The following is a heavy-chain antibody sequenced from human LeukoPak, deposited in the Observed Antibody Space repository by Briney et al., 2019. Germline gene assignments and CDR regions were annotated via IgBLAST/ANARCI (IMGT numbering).Heavy chain of an antibody. D-gene: IGHD1-26*01. J-gene: IGHJ4*02. V-gene: IGHV6-1*01. CDR1: GDSVSSNSAA. CDR2: TYYRSKWYN. Sequence: QSGPGLVKPSQTLSLTFAISGDSVSSNSAAWNWIRQSPSRGLEWLGRTYYRSKWYNDYAVSVKSRITINPDTSKNQFSLQLNSVTPEDTAVYYCARGFGRSGSSHMSLWGQGTLVTVSS. CDR3: ARGFGRSGSSHMSL.